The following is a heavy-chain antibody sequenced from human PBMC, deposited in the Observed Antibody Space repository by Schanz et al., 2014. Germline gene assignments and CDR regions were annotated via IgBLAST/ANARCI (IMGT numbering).Heavy chain of an antibody. V-gene: IGHV3-23*01. CDR1: GFTFNSYA. J-gene: IGHJ4*02. CDR3: AKQIHYGGLGGTRN. D-gene: IGHD3-10*01. CDR2: IGHSGGSK. Sequence: DVQLLESGGGLVQPGGSLRLSCAASGFTFNSYAMTWVRQAPGKGLEWVSSIGHSGGSKYYSDSVRGRFTISRDNSEKTLYLKMNSLSADDAAVFYCAKQIHYGGLGGTRNWGQGTLVTVSS.